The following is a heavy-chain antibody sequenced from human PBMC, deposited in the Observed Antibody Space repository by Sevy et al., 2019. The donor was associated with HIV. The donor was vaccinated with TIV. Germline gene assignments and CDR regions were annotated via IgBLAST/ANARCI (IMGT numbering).Heavy chain of an antibody. V-gene: IGHV3-23*01. Sequence: GGCLRLSCEVSGFTFGYFAMSWVRQAPGKGLEWVSGISPNGATSHYAASVRGRFTVSRDNSKNRMYLQMSSLRAEDTAQYYRAKDTSGWYDALDQWGQGTLVPVSS. D-gene: IGHD6-19*01. J-gene: IGHJ4*02. CDR2: ISPNGATS. CDR3: AKDTSGWYDALDQ. CDR1: GFTFGYFA.